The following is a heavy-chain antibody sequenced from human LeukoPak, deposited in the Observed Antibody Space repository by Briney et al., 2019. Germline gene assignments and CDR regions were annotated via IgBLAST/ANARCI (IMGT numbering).Heavy chain of an antibody. CDR2: IYYSGST. J-gene: IGHJ4*02. CDR1: GGSISSSSYY. Sequence: SETLSLTCTVSGGSISSSSYYWGWIRQPPGKGPEWIGSIYYSGSTYYNPSLKSRVTISVDTSKNQFSLKLSSVTAADTAVYYCARDGPWGQGTLVTVSS. CDR3: ARDGP. D-gene: IGHD3/OR15-3a*01. V-gene: IGHV4-39*07.